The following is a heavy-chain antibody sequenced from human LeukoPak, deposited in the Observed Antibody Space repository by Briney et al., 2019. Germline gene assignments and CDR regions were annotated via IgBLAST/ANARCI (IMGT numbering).Heavy chain of an antibody. CDR1: GDSVSSNSAA. CDR3: ARLMVCASGSYYYGMDV. Sequence: SQTLSLTCAISGDSVSSNSAAWNWIRQSPSRGLEWLGRTYYRSKWYNDYAVSVKSRITINPDTSKNQFSLQLNSVTPEDTAVYYCARLMVCASGSYYYGMDVWGQGTTVTVSS. J-gene: IGHJ6*02. D-gene: IGHD2-8*01. CDR2: TYYRSKWYN. V-gene: IGHV6-1*01.